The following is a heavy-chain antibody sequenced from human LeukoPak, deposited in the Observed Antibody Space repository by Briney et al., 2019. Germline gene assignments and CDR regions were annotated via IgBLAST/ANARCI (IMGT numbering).Heavy chain of an antibody. V-gene: IGHV3-30*02. Sequence: GGSLRLSCAASGFTFSSYGMHWVRQAPGKGLEWVAFIRYDGSNKYYADSVKGRFTISRDNSKNTLYLQMNSLRAEDTAVYYCAKDYYDIVVVPAARLDYWGQGTLVTVSS. CDR3: AKDYYDIVVVPAARLDY. CDR2: IRYDGSNK. J-gene: IGHJ4*02. D-gene: IGHD2-2*01. CDR1: GFTFSSYG.